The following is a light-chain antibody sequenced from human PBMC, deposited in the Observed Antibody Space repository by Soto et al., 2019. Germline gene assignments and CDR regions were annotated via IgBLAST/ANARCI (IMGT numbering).Light chain of an antibody. Sequence: IVMTQSPVTLSVSPGERATLSCRASQSISSNLAWYQQKPGRAPRLLIHGASTRATGIPARFSGSGSGTEFSLTISSLQSEDFADYYGQKYNNWPLTFGGGTKVDIK. CDR1: QSISSN. CDR3: QKYNNWPLT. J-gene: IGKJ4*01. V-gene: IGKV3-15*01. CDR2: GAS.